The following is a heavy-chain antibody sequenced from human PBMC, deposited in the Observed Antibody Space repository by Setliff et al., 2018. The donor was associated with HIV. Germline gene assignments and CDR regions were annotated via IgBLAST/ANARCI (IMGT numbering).Heavy chain of an antibody. J-gene: IGHJ4*02. V-gene: IGHV1-2*06. CDR1: GYTFINSY. Sequence: ASVQVSCKSSGYTFINSYIYWVRQAPGQGLEWVGRISPNSGGTDYSQKFQGRVSMTRDTSTNTAYLDLTNLTSDDTAVYFCVKDGGPWGSGDWGQGTLVTVSS. D-gene: IGHD7-27*01. CDR2: ISPNSGGT. CDR3: VKDGGPWGSGD.